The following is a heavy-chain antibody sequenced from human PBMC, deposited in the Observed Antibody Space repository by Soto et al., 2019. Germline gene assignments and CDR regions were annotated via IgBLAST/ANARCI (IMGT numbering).Heavy chain of an antibody. D-gene: IGHD3-3*01. J-gene: IGHJ4*02. CDR2: IRQDGDET. CDR1: AFSVNDYW. Sequence: EVHLLGSGGGLVQPGGSLRLSCVAAAFSVNDYWMNWVRQAPGKGLEWVANIRQDGDETQYVDSVKGRFTISRDNAKKSVHLQMNSVRAEDTAVYFCAAIERWSDFNYWGQGIPVAVSS. CDR3: AAIERWSDFNY. V-gene: IGHV3-7*01.